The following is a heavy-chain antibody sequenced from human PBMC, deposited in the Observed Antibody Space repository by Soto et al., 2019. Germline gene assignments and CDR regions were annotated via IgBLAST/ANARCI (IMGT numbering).Heavy chain of an antibody. CDR3: ATTPGRGFFDN. Sequence: QVQLQQSGPGLMKPSETLSLTCTVSGDSITDYYYTWIRQSAGKGLEWIGRVYTSGHTNFNPSLRSRVTMSVDRSKKQISLNLTSVTAADTAVYYCATTPGRGFFDNWGQGTLVTVSS. J-gene: IGHJ4*02. CDR1: GDSITDYY. V-gene: IGHV4-4*07. D-gene: IGHD3-10*01. CDR2: VYTSGHT.